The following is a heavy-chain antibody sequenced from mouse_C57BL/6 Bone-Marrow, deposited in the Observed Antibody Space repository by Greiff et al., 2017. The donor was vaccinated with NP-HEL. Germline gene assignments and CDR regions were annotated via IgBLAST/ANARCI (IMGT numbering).Heavy chain of an antibody. Sequence: DVKLQESGGGLVQPGGSMKLSCVASGFTFSNYWMNWVRQSPEKGLEWVAQIRLKSDNYATHYAESVKGRFTISRDDSKSSVYLQMNNLRAEDTGIYYCTGGTDYYGRRALYYYAMDYWGQGTSVTVSS. CDR2: IRLKSDNYAT. J-gene: IGHJ4*01. D-gene: IGHD1-1*01. V-gene: IGHV6-3*01. CDR1: GFTFSNYW. CDR3: TGGTDYYGRRALYYYAMDY.